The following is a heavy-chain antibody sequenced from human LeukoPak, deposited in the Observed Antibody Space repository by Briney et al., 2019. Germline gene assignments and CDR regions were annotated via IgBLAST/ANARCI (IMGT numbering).Heavy chain of an antibody. CDR1: GFTFSSYW. D-gene: IGHD1-26*01. CDR3: VEDSPPRYSGSPPAY. CDR2: INKDGGEK. V-gene: IGHV3-7*03. J-gene: IGHJ4*02. Sequence: PGGSLSLSCAASGFTFSSYWMSWVRQAPGKGLEWVANINKDGGEKYYVDSVKGRFTISRDNAKNSLYLQMNSLRADDTAVYYCVEDSPPRYSGSPPAYWGQGTLVTVSS.